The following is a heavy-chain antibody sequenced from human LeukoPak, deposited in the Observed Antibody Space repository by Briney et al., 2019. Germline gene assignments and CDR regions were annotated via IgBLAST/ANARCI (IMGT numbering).Heavy chain of an antibody. V-gene: IGHV3-48*02. D-gene: IGHD6-13*01. CDR2: ISSSSSTI. Sequence: GRSLRLSCAASGFTFSSYGMHWVRQAPGKGLEWVSYISSSSSTIYYADSVKGRFTISRDNAKNSLYLQMNSLRDEDTAVYYCARAREYSSSWYSRYWGQGTLVTVSS. CDR3: ARAREYSSSWYSRY. CDR1: GFTFSSYG. J-gene: IGHJ4*02.